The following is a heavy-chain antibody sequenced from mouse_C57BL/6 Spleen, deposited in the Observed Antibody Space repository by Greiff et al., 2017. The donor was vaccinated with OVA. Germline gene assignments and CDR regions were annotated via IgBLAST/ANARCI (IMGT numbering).Heavy chain of an antibody. D-gene: IGHD1-1*01. V-gene: IGHV1-82*01. CDR1: GYAFSSSW. Sequence: VQLQQSGPELVKPGASVKISCKASGYAFSSSWMNWVKQRPGKGLEWIGRIYPGDGDTNYNGKFKGKATLTADKSSSTAYMQLSSLTSEDSAVYFCARNYGSSYDIDYWGQGTTLTVSS. CDR2: IYPGDGDT. CDR3: ARNYGSSYDIDY. J-gene: IGHJ2*01.